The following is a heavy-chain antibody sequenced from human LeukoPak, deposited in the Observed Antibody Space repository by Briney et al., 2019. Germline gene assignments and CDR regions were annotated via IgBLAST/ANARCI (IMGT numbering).Heavy chain of an antibody. CDR3: ARESSGWYGIDY. D-gene: IGHD6-19*01. V-gene: IGHV3-7*01. CDR2: IKEDGSEK. Sequence: GGSLRLSCAPSGFTFSSYWMSWVRQAPGKGLEWVANIKEDGSEKYYVDSVKGRFTISRDNAKNSLYLQMNSLRAEDTAVYYCARESSGWYGIDYWGQGTLVTVSS. CDR1: GFTFSSYW. J-gene: IGHJ4*02.